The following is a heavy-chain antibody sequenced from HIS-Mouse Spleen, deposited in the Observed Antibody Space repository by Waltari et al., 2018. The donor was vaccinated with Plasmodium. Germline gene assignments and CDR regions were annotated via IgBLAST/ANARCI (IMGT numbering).Heavy chain of an antibody. D-gene: IGHD3-9*01. V-gene: IGHV3-21*01. CDR1: GFTFSYYR. J-gene: IGHJ2*01. Sequence: EVQLVESGGGLVKPGGSLRLSCAASGFTFSYYRINWVRQAPGKGLGWVSSSSSSSSYIYYADAVKGRFTISRDNAKNSLYLQMNSLRAEDTAVYYCAREDILTGYYNDYWYFDLWGRGSLVTVSS. CDR3: AREDILTGYYNDYWYFDL. CDR2: SSSSSSYI.